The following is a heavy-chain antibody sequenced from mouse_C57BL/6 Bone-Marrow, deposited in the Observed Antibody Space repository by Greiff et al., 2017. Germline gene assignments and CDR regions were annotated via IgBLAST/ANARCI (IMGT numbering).Heavy chain of an antibody. CDR1: GYTFTSYG. V-gene: IGHV1-81*01. D-gene: IGHD2-3*01. CDR2: VYPRSGNT. J-gene: IGHJ3*01. CDR3: GRRGWLLPFAY. Sequence: VQLQESGAELARPGASVKLSCKASGYTFTSYGISWVKQRTGQGLEWIGEVYPRSGNTYYNEKFKGKATLTADKSASTAYMELRSLTSADSAVYFCGRRGWLLPFAYWGKGTLVTVSA.